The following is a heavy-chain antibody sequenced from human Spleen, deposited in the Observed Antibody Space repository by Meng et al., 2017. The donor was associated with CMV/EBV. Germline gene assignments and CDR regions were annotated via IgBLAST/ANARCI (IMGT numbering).Heavy chain of an antibody. V-gene: IGHV3-43*01. Sequence: GGSLRLSCEVSGFSVDDYTMNWVRQAPGKGLEWVSGISWDGDSTSYADSVKGRFTISRDNSRNSLSLQMNSLRAEDTAVYYCARALFRGYCSSTSCYRFGYYGMDVWGQGTTVTVSS. D-gene: IGHD2-2*01. CDR1: GFSVDDYT. CDR2: ISWDGDST. J-gene: IGHJ6*02. CDR3: ARALFRGYCSSTSCYRFGYYGMDV.